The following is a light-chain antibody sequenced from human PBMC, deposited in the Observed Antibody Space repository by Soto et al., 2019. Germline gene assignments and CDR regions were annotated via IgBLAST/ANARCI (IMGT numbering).Light chain of an antibody. J-gene: IGLJ2*01. V-gene: IGLV1-51*01. CDR1: SSNIGNNY. CDR2: DNN. Sequence: QSVLTQPPSVSAAPGQKVTISCSGSSSNIGNNYVSWYQQLPGTAPKLLIYDNNKRPSGIPDRFSGSKSGTSATLGITGLQTGDGAEYYCGTWDSSLSAHVVFGGGTQLTVL. CDR3: GTWDSSLSAHVV.